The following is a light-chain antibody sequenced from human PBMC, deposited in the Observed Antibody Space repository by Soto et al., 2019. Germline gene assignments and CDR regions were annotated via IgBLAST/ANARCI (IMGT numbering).Light chain of an antibody. CDR2: EVT. CDR3: SSYAGSNNYV. V-gene: IGLV2-8*01. J-gene: IGLJ1*01. Sequence: QSVLTQPPSASGSPGQSVTISCTGTSSDVGTYNYVSWYQQHPGKAPKLMIYEVTKRPSGVPDRFSGSRSGNTASLTVSGLQGEDEADYYCSSYAGSNNYVFGTGTKLPS. CDR1: SSDVGTYNY.